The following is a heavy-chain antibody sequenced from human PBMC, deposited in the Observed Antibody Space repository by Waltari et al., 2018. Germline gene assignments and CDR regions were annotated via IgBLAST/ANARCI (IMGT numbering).Heavy chain of an antibody. D-gene: IGHD6-13*01. J-gene: IGHJ4*02. V-gene: IGHV3-23*01. Sequence: EVQLLESGGGLVQPGGSLRLSFVGTGFSFGTYGMTWVRQAPGKGLEGVSAISGSGKDTYYADFVKGRFTMSRDNSKNTLYLHMKNVRVDDTAIYYCAKDLRASAGPYWGQGTLVTVSS. CDR2: ISGSGKDT. CDR3: AKDLRASAGPY. CDR1: GFSFGTYG.